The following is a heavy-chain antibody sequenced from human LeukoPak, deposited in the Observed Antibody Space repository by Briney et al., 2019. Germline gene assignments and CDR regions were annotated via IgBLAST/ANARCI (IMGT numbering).Heavy chain of an antibody. CDR3: AKEGYSYGAPLFDP. V-gene: IGHV3-43*02. J-gene: IGHJ5*02. CDR1: GFTFDDYA. CDR2: ISGDGGST. Sequence: GRSLRLSCAASGFTFDDYAMHWVRQAPGKGLEWVSLISGDGGSTYYADSVKGRFTISRDNSKNSLYLQMNSLRTEDTALYYCAKEGYSYGAPLFDPWGQGTLVTVSS. D-gene: IGHD5-18*01.